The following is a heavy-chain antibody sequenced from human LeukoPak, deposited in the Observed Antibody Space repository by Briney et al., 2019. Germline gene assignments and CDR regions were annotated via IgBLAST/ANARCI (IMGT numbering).Heavy chain of an antibody. V-gene: IGHV4-59*01. D-gene: IGHD3-16*01. J-gene: IGHJ5*02. Sequence: PSETLSLTCTVSGDSISSYDWSWIRQPPGKGLEWIGYFSYSGSTNYNPSLKSRVTISVDTSKNQVSLKLSPVTAADTAVYYCARVSWPGRGSRFDPWGQGTRVTVSS. CDR3: ARVSWPGRGSRFDP. CDR1: GDSISSYD. CDR2: FSYSGST.